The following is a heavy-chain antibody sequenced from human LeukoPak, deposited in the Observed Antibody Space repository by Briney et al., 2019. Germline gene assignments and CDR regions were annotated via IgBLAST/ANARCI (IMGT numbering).Heavy chain of an antibody. Sequence: SETLSLTCTVSGGSLFNYYWSWIRQPPGKGLEWIGYIYYTGSTNYNPSLKSRVTISVDTSKNQFSLELSSVTAADTAVYYCARVGFGNTPHPIDYWGQGTLVTVSS. D-gene: IGHD4-23*01. CDR2: IYYTGST. CDR3: ARVGFGNTPHPIDY. CDR1: GGSLFNYY. J-gene: IGHJ4*02. V-gene: IGHV4-59*01.